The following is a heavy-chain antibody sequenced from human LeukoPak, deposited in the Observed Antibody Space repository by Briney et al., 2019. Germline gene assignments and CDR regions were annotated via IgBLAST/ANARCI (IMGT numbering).Heavy chain of an antibody. J-gene: IGHJ5*02. CDR1: GFTFSTSA. CDR2: ISRTAYNT. Sequence: PGGSLRLSCAASGFTFSTSAMSWVRQAPGKGLEWVSGISRTAYNTDYADSAKGRFTISRDNSKNTLYLQMNSLRAEDTAVYYCAKDRSTSCYLCGGFDTWGQGTLVTVCS. CDR3: AKDRSTSCYLCGGFDT. D-gene: IGHD2-2*01. V-gene: IGHV3-23*01.